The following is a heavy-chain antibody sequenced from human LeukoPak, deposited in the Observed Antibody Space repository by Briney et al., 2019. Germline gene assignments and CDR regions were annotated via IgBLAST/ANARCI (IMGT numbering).Heavy chain of an antibody. D-gene: IGHD5-12*01. CDR3: AASGYDPFEGFDY. CDR1: GGSISSYY. V-gene: IGHV4-59*01. Sequence: SETLSLTCTVSGGSISSYYWSWIRQPPGKGLEWIGYIYYSGSTNYNPSLKSRVTISVDTSKNQFSLKLSSVTAADTAVYYGAASGYDPFEGFDYWGQGTLVTVSS. J-gene: IGHJ4*02. CDR2: IYYSGST.